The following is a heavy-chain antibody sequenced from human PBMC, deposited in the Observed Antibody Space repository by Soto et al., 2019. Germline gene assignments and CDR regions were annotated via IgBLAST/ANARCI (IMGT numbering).Heavy chain of an antibody. D-gene: IGHD3-10*01. J-gene: IGHJ4*02. Sequence: ESGGGVVQPGRSLRLSCAASGFTFRSYGMHWVRQAPGKGLEWVAVIWCDGSNKYHADSVKGRFTISRDNSKNTLFLQMNTLRAEDTAVYYCAREGAGIFDYWGQGTLVTVSS. CDR3: AREGAGIFDY. CDR2: IWCDGSNK. CDR1: GFTFRSYG. V-gene: IGHV3-33*01.